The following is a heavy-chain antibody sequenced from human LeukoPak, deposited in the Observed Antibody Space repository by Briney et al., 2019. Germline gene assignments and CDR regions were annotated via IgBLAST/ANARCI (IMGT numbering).Heavy chain of an antibody. V-gene: IGHV1-18*01. CDR2: IGTYNGYT. CDR3: AGRSYSDS. J-gene: IGHJ4*02. CDR1: VYTFTSCG. Sequence: GASETLSCTASVYTFTSCGITWVRQAPGQGLEWMGWIGTYNGYTIYAQKLQGRVTMTTDPPTGTAYMEVRSLKSDDTAVYYCAGRSYSDSWGQGTLVTVSS.